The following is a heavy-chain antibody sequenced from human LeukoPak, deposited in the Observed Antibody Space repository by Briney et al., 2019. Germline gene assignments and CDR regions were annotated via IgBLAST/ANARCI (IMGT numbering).Heavy chain of an antibody. Sequence: SETLSLTCTVSGGSIISYYWSWIRQPPGKGLEWIGYIYYSGSTNYNPSLKSRVTISVDTSKNQFSLKLSSVTAADTAVYYCASSGYDSGTDYWGQGTLVTVSS. CDR1: GGSIISYY. CDR3: ASSGYDSGTDY. D-gene: IGHD5-12*01. CDR2: IYYSGST. J-gene: IGHJ4*02. V-gene: IGHV4-59*08.